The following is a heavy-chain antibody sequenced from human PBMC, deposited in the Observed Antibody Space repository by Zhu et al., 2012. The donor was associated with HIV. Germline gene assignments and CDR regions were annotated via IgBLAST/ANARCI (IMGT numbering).Heavy chain of an antibody. CDR3: ARRYSYGPYDAFDI. V-gene: IGHV3-48*03. Sequence: EVQLVESGGGLVQPGKSLRLSCAASGFTFSSYEMKWVRQAPGRGLEWPSYISSSGTTIYYADSVKGRFTISRDNAKKLMYLQMNSLRAEDTAIYYCARRYSYGPYDAFDIWGQGTTVTVSS. J-gene: IGHJ3*02. D-gene: IGHD5-18*01. CDR2: ISSSGTTI. CDR1: GFTFSSYE.